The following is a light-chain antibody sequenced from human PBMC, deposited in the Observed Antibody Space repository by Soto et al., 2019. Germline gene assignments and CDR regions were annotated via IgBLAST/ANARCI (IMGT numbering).Light chain of an antibody. CDR2: ETS. V-gene: IGKV3-11*01. J-gene: IGKJ5*01. CDR3: QRRHYRRDT. CDR1: QSVSNY. Sequence: EKVLNQFPGTLSRPIGERATLSCRASQSVSNYLSWYQQKPGQAPRLLMYETSRRATGIPARFSGSGSGTDFTLTISILEPEDLAVYCCQRRHYRRDTFGEGTRLEIK.